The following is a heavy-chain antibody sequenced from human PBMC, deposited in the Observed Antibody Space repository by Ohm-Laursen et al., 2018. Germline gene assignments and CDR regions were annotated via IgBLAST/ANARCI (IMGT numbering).Heavy chain of an antibody. J-gene: IGHJ3*02. CDR2: IYYSGST. V-gene: IGHV4-31*02. Sequence: SDTLSLTWTVSGGSISSGGYYWSRIRQHPGKGLEWIGYIYYSGSTYNNPSIKSRVTISLDTSKNQLSLKLSSVTAADTAVYYCARVWVGDYVRCAFDIWGQGTMVTVSS. CDR1: GGSISSGGYY. D-gene: IGHD4-17*01. CDR3: ARVWVGDYVRCAFDI.